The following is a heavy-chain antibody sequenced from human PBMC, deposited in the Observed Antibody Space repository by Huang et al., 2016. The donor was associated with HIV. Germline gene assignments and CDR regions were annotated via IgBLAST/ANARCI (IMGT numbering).Heavy chain of an antibody. Sequence: QVQLVQSGAEVKKPGASVKVSCKASGYTFTNYAINWVRQAPGQSLEWMGWISGYNGKTNYAQKVQGRFTMTKDTATSTAYMELRSLISDDTAVYYCARERYYYDRRGYYTPVEYFHHWGQGTLVTVSS. J-gene: IGHJ1*01. CDR1: GYTFTNYA. V-gene: IGHV1-18*01. CDR2: ISGYNGKT. CDR3: ARERYYYDRRGYYTPVEYFHH. D-gene: IGHD3-22*01.